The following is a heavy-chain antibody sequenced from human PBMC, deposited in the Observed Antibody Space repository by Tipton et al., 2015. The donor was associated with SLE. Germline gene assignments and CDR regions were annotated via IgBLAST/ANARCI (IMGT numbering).Heavy chain of an antibody. D-gene: IGHD6-13*01. V-gene: IGHV4-34*01. CDR3: ARGLGTAASPFDY. Sequence: TLSLTCAVYGGSFSGYYWSWIRQPPGKGLEWIGEINHNGRTYYNPSLKSRVTISVDTSKNQFSLKLSSVTAADTAVYYCARGLGTAASPFDYWGQGTLVTVSS. CDR2: INHNGRT. J-gene: IGHJ4*02. CDR1: GGSFSGYY.